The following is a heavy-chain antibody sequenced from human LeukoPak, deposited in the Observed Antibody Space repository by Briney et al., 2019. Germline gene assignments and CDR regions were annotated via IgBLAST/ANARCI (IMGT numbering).Heavy chain of an antibody. CDR1: EYTFTGYY. J-gene: IGHJ4*02. CDR3: ARVGSSNKFDY. D-gene: IGHD6-6*01. V-gene: IGHV1-2*02. CDR2: INPNSGGT. Sequence: GASVKVSCKASEYTFTGYYIHWMRQAPGQGLEWMGWINPNSGGTNYAQKFQGRVTMTRDTSISTAYMELSKLRSDDTAVYYCARVGSSNKFDYWGQGTLVTVSS.